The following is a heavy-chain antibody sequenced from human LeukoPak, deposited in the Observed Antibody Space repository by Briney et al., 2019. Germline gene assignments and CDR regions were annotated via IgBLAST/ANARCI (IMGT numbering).Heavy chain of an antibody. CDR3: ARVRPPTRITIFGVVIGPDAFDI. V-gene: IGHV1-8*01. J-gene: IGHJ3*02. CDR2: MNPNSGNT. Sequence: ASVKVSCTASGYTFTSYDINWVRQATGQGLEWMGWMNPNSGNTGYAQKLQGRVTMTRNTSISTAYMELSSLRSEDTAVYYCARVRPPTRITIFGVVIGPDAFDIWGQGTMVTVSS. CDR1: GYTFTSYD. D-gene: IGHD3-3*01.